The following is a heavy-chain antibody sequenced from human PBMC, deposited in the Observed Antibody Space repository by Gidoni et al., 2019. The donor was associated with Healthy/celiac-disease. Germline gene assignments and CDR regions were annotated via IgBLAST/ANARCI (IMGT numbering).Heavy chain of an antibody. J-gene: IGHJ4*02. CDR3: AKDSITIFGVVIRGSGDY. Sequence: EVQLLESGGGLVQPGGSLRLSCAASGFTFSSYAMSWVRQAPGKGLEGVSGISGSGGNTYYADSVKGRFTISRDNSKNTLYLQMNSLRADDTAVYYCAKDSITIFGVVIRGSGDYWGQGTLVTVSS. CDR2: ISGSGGNT. CDR1: GFTFSSYA. D-gene: IGHD3-3*01. V-gene: IGHV3-23*01.